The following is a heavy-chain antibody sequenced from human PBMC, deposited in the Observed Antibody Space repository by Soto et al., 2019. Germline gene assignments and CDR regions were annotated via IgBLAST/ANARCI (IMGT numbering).Heavy chain of an antibody. Sequence: QVQLVQSGAEVKKPGSSVKVSCKASGGTFSSYTISWVRQAPGQGLEWMGRIIPILGIANYAQKFQGRVTITADKSTSTAYMELSSLRSEDMAVYYCASRTNYDILTGYSPRGGMDVWGQGTTVTVSS. D-gene: IGHD3-9*01. CDR2: IIPILGIA. CDR3: ASRTNYDILTGYSPRGGMDV. J-gene: IGHJ6*02. V-gene: IGHV1-69*02. CDR1: GGTFSSYT.